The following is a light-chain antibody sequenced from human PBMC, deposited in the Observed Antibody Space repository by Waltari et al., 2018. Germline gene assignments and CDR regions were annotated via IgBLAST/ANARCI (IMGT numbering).Light chain of an antibody. V-gene: IGKV3-11*01. CDR1: PNISTY. CDR2: GAS. Sequence: EIVLTQSPATVSLSPGERATLSCKASPNISTYLAWFQHIPGQTPRPLIYGASNRVPGIPARFSGSESGTDFTLTISSLEPEDVAVYYCQHCFTLPFTFGGGTKVEI. CDR3: QHCFTLPFT. J-gene: IGKJ4*01.